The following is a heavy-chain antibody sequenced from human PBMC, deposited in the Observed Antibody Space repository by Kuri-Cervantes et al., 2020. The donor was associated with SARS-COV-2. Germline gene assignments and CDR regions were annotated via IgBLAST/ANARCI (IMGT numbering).Heavy chain of an antibody. D-gene: IGHD1-26*01. Sequence: ESLKIPCAASGFTFSSYSMNWVRQAPGKGLEWVSSISSSSSYIYYADSVKGRFTISRDNAKKSLYLQMNSLRAEDTAVYYCASQGAVYWGQGTLVTVSS. V-gene: IGHV3-21*01. CDR2: ISSSSSYI. CDR1: GFTFSSYS. J-gene: IGHJ4*02. CDR3: ASQGAVY.